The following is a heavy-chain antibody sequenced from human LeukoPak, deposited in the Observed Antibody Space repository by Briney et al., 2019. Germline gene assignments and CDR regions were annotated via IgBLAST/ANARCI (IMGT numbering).Heavy chain of an antibody. J-gene: IGHJ6*02. V-gene: IGHV3-30*18. CDR2: IAYDGSNK. Sequence: GGSLRLSCAASGFIFDTYSMLWVRQAPGKGLEWVAVIAYDGSNKVYADSVKGRFTISRDNSKNTLYLQMNSLRGEDTAVYYCAKEKAIATFNYGLDVWGQGTTVTVSS. CDR3: AKEKAIATFNYGLDV. D-gene: IGHD5-24*01. CDR1: GFIFDTYS.